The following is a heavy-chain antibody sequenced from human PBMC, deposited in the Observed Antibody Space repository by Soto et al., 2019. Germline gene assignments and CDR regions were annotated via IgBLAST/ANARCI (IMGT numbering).Heavy chain of an antibody. CDR2: INWNSVNI. CDR3: AKVQDYGGNSNV. V-gene: IGHV3-9*01. J-gene: IGHJ6*02. Sequence: EVQLVESGGGLVPPGRSLRLSCAASGFTFDDYTMHWVRQVPGKGLEWVAGINWNSVNIAYADSVKGRFTISRDNAKNALYLQMTSLRPEDTDLYYCAKVQDYGGNSNVWGQGTAVTVS. D-gene: IGHD4-17*01. CDR1: GFTFDDYT.